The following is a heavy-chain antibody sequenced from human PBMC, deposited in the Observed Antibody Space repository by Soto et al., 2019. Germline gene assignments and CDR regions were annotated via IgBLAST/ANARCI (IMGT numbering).Heavy chain of an antibody. Sequence: PSETLSLTCTVSGGSISIYYWSWIRQPLGKGLEWIGYIYYTGNTNYNPSLKSRVTISVDTSKDQFSLKLSSVTAADTAVYHCARAGYNIDSWGQGTLVTVSS. D-gene: IGHD5-12*01. V-gene: IGHV4-59*01. J-gene: IGHJ4*02. CDR2: IYYTGNT. CDR3: ARAGYNIDS. CDR1: GGSISIYY.